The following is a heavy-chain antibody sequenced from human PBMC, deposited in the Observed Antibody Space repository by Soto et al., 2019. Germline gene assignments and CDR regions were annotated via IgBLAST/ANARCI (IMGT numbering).Heavy chain of an antibody. D-gene: IGHD3-9*01. Sequence: ASVKVSCKASGNTFTSYAMHWVRQAPGQRLEWLGRINPANGNTKYSQKFQGRVTITRDTSASTAYMALSRLGSEDTAVYYCAIDSGIAYDTLNWSLVRGQAPLGTVS. CDR1: GNTFTSYA. CDR3: AIDSGIAYDTLNWSLV. CDR2: INPANGNT. J-gene: IGHJ4*02. V-gene: IGHV1-3*01.